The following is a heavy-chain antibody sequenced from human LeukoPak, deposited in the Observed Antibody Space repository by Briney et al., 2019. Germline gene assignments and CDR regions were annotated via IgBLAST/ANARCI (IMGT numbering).Heavy chain of an antibody. CDR1: GFTFRSHA. CDR2: LKGGGSEA. V-gene: IGHV3-74*01. J-gene: IGHJ5*02. CDR3: ARGGNYYDSSVFNWFDP. Sequence: PGGSLRLSCSASGFTFRSHAMHWVRQAPGEGLVGVSRLKGGGSEASYADSVKGRFTISRDNSKNTLYLQMNSLRAEDTAVYYCARGGNYYDSSVFNWFDPWGQGPLVTVSS. D-gene: IGHD3-22*01.